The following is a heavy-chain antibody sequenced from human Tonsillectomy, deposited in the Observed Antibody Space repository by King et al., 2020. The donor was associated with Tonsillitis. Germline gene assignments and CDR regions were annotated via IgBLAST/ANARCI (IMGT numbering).Heavy chain of an antibody. V-gene: IGHV4-59*01. CDR3: ASPYPVLKY. J-gene: IGHJ4*02. CDR1: GGSISSYY. Sequence: VQLQESGPGLVKPSETLSLTCTVSGGSISSYYWSWIRQLPGKGLEWMACIHYRGSTNYNPSLKSRVTISVDTSKNQFSRKLSSVTAADTAIYYCASPYPVLKYWGQGTLVTVSS. CDR2: IHYRGST. D-gene: IGHD3-9*01.